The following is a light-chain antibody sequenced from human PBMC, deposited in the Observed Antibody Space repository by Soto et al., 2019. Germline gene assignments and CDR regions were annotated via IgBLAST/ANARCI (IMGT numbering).Light chain of an antibody. J-gene: IGLJ1*01. CDR1: SSDVGYYDF. CDR2: DVS. CDR3: SSYTRTNTLV. Sequence: QLVLTQPASVSGSPGQSITISCTGTSSDVGYYDFVSWYQHHPGKAPKLMICDVSNRPSGVSSRFSGSKSGNTASLTISGLQAEDEADYYCSSYTRTNTLVFGSGTKLTVL. V-gene: IGLV2-14*03.